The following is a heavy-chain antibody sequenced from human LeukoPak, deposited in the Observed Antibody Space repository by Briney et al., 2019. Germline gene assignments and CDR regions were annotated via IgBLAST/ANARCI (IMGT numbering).Heavy chain of an antibody. J-gene: IGHJ4*02. CDR2: INYDGTT. D-gene: IGHD4-23*01. CDR1: GGSFNDSY. CDR3: ARGSNSVAY. Sequence: PSETLSLTCAVYGGSFNDSYWSWIRQPPGEGLEWIGEINYDGTTNYSPSLKSRITILVDTSKNQFSLNLSSVTAADTAVYFCARGSNSVAYWGQGTLVTVSS. V-gene: IGHV4-34*01.